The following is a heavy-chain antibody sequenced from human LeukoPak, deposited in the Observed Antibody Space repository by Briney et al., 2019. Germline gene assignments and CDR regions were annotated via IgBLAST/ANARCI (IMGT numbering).Heavy chain of an antibody. CDR1: GGTFSSYA. Sequence: ASVKVSCKASGGTFSSYAIRWVRQAPGQGLEWMGRIIPIPGIANYAQKFQGRVTITADKSTSTAYMELSSLRSEDTAVYYCAIPTYYYDSSGYEDAFDIWGQGTMVTVSS. V-gene: IGHV1-69*04. J-gene: IGHJ3*02. CDR2: IIPIPGIA. CDR3: AIPTYYYDSSGYEDAFDI. D-gene: IGHD3-22*01.